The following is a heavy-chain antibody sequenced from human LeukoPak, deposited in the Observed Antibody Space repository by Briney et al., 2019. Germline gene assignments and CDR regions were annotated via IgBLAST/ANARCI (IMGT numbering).Heavy chain of an antibody. CDR3: ARGHYDSSGYYYYYYYMDV. V-gene: IGHV4-59*01. D-gene: IGHD3-22*01. CDR2: IYHSGST. Sequence: SETLSLTCTVSGDSISTYYWSWIRQSPGKGLEWIGYIYHSGSTKYNPSLKSRVTISVDTSKKQFSLKLSSVTAADTAVYYCARGHYDSSGYYYYYYYMDVWGKGTTVTVSS. J-gene: IGHJ6*03. CDR1: GDSISTYY.